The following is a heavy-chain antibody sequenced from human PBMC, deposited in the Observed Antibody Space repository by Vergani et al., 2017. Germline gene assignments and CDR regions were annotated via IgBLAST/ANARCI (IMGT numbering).Heavy chain of an antibody. Sequence: EVQLLESGGGLVQPGGSLRLSCAASGFTFSSYAMSWVRQAPGKGLEWVSYISSSSSTIYYADSVKGRFTISRDNAKNSLYLQMNSLRAEDTAVYYCARDGWIGGYYGMDVWGQGTTVTVSS. CDR2: ISSSSSTI. V-gene: IGHV3-48*04. CDR1: GFTFSSYA. J-gene: IGHJ6*02. CDR3: ARDGWIGGYYGMDV. D-gene: IGHD4-23*01.